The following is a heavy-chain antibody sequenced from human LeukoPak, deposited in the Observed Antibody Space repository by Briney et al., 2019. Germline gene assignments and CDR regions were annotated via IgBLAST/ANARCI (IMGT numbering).Heavy chain of an antibody. J-gene: IGHJ4*02. Sequence: SETLSHTCTVSGGSISSYCWSWIRQPPGKGLEWIGYIYYSGSTNYNPSLKSRVTISVDTSKNQFSLKLSSVTAADTAVYYCAVEMATSYFDYWGQGTLVTVSS. V-gene: IGHV4-59*01. D-gene: IGHD5-24*01. CDR3: AVEMATSYFDY. CDR1: GGSISSYC. CDR2: IYYSGST.